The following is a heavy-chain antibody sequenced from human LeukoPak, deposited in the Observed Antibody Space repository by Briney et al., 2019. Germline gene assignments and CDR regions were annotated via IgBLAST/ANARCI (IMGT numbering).Heavy chain of an antibody. CDR3: ARVRIEAAGRGLDY. V-gene: IGHV1-2*06. CDR2: VSPYSGDT. Sequence: ASVKVSCKASGYTFTGHYMHWVRQAPGQGLEWMGRVSPYSGDTNYAQSFQGRVTMTRDTSISTVYMELSSLTSDDTAVHFCARVRIEAAGRGLDYWGQGTPVTVSS. D-gene: IGHD6-13*01. CDR1: GYTFTGHY. J-gene: IGHJ4*02.